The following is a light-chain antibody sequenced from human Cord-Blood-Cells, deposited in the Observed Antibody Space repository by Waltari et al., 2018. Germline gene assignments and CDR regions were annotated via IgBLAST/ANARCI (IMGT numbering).Light chain of an antibody. CDR2: WAS. CDR3: QQYYSTPWT. CDR1: QSVLYSANNQNY. V-gene: IGKV4-1*01. Sequence: DIVMTQSPDSLVVSLGGRATIHCKSSQSVLYSANNQNYLAWYQQKPGQPPKLLIYWASTRESGVPDRFSGSGSGTDFTLTISSLQAEDVAFYYCQQYYSTPWTFGQGTKVEIK. J-gene: IGKJ1*01.